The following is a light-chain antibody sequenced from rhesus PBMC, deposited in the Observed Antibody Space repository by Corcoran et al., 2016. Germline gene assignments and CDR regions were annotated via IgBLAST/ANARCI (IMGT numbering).Light chain of an antibody. Sequence: DIQMTQSPSSLSASVGDRVTITCRASQGISSWLAWYQQKPGKAPKLLIYKAHRLQRGVPSRFRGSGSGTDFTLTISSLRPEDFATYYFQQYNSAPWTFGRGTKVEIK. V-gene: IGKV1-21*01. CDR1: QGISSW. CDR2: KAH. J-gene: IGKJ1*01. CDR3: QQYNSAPWT.